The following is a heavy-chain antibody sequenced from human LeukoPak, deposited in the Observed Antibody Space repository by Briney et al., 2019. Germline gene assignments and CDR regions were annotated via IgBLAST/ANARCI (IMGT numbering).Heavy chain of an antibody. J-gene: IGHJ3*02. CDR2: IYYSGST. CDR1: GGSISSSSYY. CDR3: ANGYSSSWYGTNEDSDAFDI. Sequence: SETLSLTCTVSGGSISSSSYYWGWIRQPPGKGLEWIGSIYYSGSTYYNPSLKSRVTISVDTSKNHFSLKLSSVTAADTAVYYCANGYSSSWYGTNEDSDAFDIWGQGTMVTVSS. V-gene: IGHV4-39*07. D-gene: IGHD6-13*01.